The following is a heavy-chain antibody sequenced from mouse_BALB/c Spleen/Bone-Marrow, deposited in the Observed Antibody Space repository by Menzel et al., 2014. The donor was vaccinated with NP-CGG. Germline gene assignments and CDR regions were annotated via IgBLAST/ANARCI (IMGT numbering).Heavy chain of an antibody. CDR2: ISGGSSII. CDR3: ARKDYFGFAAMDY. Sequence: EVQVAESGGGLVQPGGSRKLSCAASGFTFSSSGMHWVRQAPEKGLEWVAYISGGSSIIYYADTVKGRFTISRDNPKNTLFLQMASLRSEDTAIYYCARKDYFGFAAMDYWGQGTSVTVSS. CDR1: GFTFSSSG. D-gene: IGHD1-2*01. V-gene: IGHV5-17*02. J-gene: IGHJ4*01.